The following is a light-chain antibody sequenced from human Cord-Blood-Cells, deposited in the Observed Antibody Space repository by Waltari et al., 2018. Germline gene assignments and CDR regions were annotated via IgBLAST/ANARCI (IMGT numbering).Light chain of an antibody. CDR3: SSYAGSNNWV. CDR2: EVS. CDR1: SSAVGGYNS. Sequence: QSALTQPTSAPGSPGQSVTISCTGTSSAVGGYNSVSWYQQHPGKAPKLMIYEVSKRPSGVPDRFSGSKSGNTASLTVSGLQAEDEADYYCSSYAGSNNWVFGGGTKLTVL. V-gene: IGLV2-8*01. J-gene: IGLJ3*02.